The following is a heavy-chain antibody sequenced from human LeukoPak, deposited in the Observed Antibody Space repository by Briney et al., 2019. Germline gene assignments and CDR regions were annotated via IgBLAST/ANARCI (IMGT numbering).Heavy chain of an antibody. CDR3: ARGLVIVVVPAAIHYGMDV. D-gene: IGHD2-2*01. CDR1: GGSFSGYY. J-gene: IGHJ6*02. CDR2: INHSGST. Sequence: SETLSLTCAVSGGSFSGYYWTWIRQPPGKGLEWIGEINHSGSTNYNPSLKSRVTISVDTSKNQFSLKLSSVTAADTAVYYCARGLVIVVVPAAIHYGMDVWGQGTTVTVSS. V-gene: IGHV4-34*01.